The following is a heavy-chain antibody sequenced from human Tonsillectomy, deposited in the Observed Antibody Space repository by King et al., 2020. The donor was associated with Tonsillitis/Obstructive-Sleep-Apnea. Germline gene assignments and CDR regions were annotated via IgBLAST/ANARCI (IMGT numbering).Heavy chain of an antibody. J-gene: IGHJ5*02. Sequence: VQLVESGAEVKKPGESLRISCKGSGYSFTSYWISWVRQMPGKGLEWMGRIDPSDSYTNYSPSFQGHVTMSADKPISTAYLQWSSLKASDTAMYYCARLVGGYCSSTSCLSWFDPWGQGTLVTVSS. CDR2: IDPSDSYT. D-gene: IGHD2-2*01. CDR1: GYSFTSYW. CDR3: ARLVGGYCSSTSCLSWFDP. V-gene: IGHV5-10-1*03.